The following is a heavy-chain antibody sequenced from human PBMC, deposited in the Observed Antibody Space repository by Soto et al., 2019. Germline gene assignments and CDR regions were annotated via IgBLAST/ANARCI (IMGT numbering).Heavy chain of an antibody. CDR1: GGSISSYY. Sequence: SETLSLTCTVSGGSISSYYWSWIRQPPGKGLEWIGYIYYSGSTNYNPSLKSRVTISVDTSKNQFSLKLSSVTAADTAVYYCARFTENTYYYGMDVWGQGTTVTVSS. V-gene: IGHV4-59*01. CDR2: IYYSGST. CDR3: ARFTENTYYYGMDV. J-gene: IGHJ6*02.